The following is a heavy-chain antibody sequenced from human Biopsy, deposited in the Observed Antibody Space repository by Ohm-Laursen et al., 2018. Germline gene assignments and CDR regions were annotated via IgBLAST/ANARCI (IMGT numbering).Heavy chain of an antibody. CDR1: GESFNGCY. J-gene: IGHJ6*02. CDR2: INHSGRT. Sequence: GTLSLTCAVYGESFNGCYWSWIRQTPGKGLEWIGKINHSGRTNYNPSLRSRVTISVDTSKNQFSLKVRSVTAADTAVYYCVRGVDYYDPYHYYALDVWGQGTTVTVSS. V-gene: IGHV4-34*01. CDR3: VRGVDYYDPYHYYALDV. D-gene: IGHD3-22*01.